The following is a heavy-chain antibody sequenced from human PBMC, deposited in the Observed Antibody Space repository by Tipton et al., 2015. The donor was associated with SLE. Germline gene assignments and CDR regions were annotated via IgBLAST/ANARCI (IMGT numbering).Heavy chain of an antibody. V-gene: IGHV4-4*07. CDR1: GFSVNSKY. Sequence: LRLSCAASGFSVNSKYMGWVRQAPGKGLEWIGRIYSRGSMNYNLSLRSRVTISMDTSRNGFSLKLSSVTAADTAVYYCARGSPTGTTRLDYWGRGTLVTVSS. CDR2: IYSRGSM. D-gene: IGHD1-7*01. CDR3: ARGSPTGTTRLDY. J-gene: IGHJ4*02.